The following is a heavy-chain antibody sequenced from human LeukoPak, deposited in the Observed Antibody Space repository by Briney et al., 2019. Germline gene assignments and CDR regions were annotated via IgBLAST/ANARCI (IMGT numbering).Heavy chain of an antibody. Sequence: SETLSLTCTVSGGSISSGGYYWSWIRQHPGKGLEWIEYIYYSGSTYYNPSLKSRVTISVDTSKNQFSMKLSSVTAADTAVYYCARVYYYDTYAFDIWGQGTMVTVSS. CDR3: ARVYYYDTYAFDI. CDR1: GGSISSGGYY. J-gene: IGHJ3*02. CDR2: IYYSGST. V-gene: IGHV4-31*03. D-gene: IGHD3-22*01.